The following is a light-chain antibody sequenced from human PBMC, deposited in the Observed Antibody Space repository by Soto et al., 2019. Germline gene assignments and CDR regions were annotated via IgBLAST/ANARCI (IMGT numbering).Light chain of an antibody. J-gene: IGKJ2*01. V-gene: IGKV3-15*01. CDR3: QQYKYGPYT. CDR1: QSVSSD. Sequence: IVMTQSPVTLSVSPGERATLSCRASQSVSSDLAWYQQRPGQSPRLLIYATSTRATDIPARFSGSGSETEFTLTISSLQSEDFAVYYCQQYKYGPYTFGQGTKVDIK. CDR2: ATS.